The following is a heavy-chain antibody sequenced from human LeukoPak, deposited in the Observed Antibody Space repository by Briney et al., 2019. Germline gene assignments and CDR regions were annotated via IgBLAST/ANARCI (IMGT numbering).Heavy chain of an antibody. J-gene: IGHJ4*02. CDR1: GYTFTGHY. CDR2: INPNSGVT. V-gene: IGHV1-2*02. Sequence: ASVKVSCKSSGYTFTGHYMHWMRQAPGQGLEWMGWINPNSGVTRYAQRFQGRVTMTRDTSTSTAYMELSRLRADDTATYYCARVAYCSTGVCLNHDYWGQGTLVTVAS. CDR3: ARVAYCSTGVCLNHDY. D-gene: IGHD2-8*01.